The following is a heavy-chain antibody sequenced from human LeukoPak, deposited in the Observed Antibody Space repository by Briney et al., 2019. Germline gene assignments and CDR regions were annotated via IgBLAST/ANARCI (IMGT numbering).Heavy chain of an antibody. Sequence: GGSLRLSCAASGFTVSSNYMSWVRQAPGKGLEWVSVIYSGGSTYYADSVKGRFTISRDNSKNTLYLQMNSLRAEDTAVYYCARDQETTHYFDYWGQGTLVTVSS. V-gene: IGHV3-53*01. CDR1: GFTVSSNY. D-gene: IGHD4-17*01. CDR2: IYSGGST. J-gene: IGHJ4*02. CDR3: ARDQETTHYFDY.